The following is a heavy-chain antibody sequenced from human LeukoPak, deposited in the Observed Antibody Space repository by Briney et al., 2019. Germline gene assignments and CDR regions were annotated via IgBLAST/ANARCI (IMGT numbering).Heavy chain of an antibody. V-gene: IGHV4-39*07. CDR3: ARSLEWLPGVDP. CDR2: IYYGGST. CDR1: GGSISSSNYY. Sequence: SETLSLTCTVSGGSISSSNYYWGWIRQSPGKGLEWIGSIYYGGSTYYNPSLKSRVTISVDTSKNQFSLKLSSVTAADTAVYYCARSLEWLPGVDPWGQGTLVTVSS. J-gene: IGHJ5*02. D-gene: IGHD3-3*01.